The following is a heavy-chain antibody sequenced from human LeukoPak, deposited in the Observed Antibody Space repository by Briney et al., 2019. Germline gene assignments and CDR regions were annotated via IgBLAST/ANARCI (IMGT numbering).Heavy chain of an antibody. CDR1: GGTFTNYP. CDR3: ATHTGGYNYWWFDI. J-gene: IGHJ5*02. V-gene: IGHV1-69*01. Sequence: SVRVSSTASGGTFTNYPIIWVRQAPGRGGEWLGGIIPIYGTANYAQMFQGRITLTAHESTATAYMEFTRLTSADTAMYFCATHTGGYNYWWFDIWGQGTLVTVSS. CDR2: IIPIYGTA. D-gene: IGHD5-24*01.